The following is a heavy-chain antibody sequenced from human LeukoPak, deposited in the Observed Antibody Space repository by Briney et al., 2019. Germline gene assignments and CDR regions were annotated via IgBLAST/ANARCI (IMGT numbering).Heavy chain of an antibody. CDR1: GYTFTGYY. CDR3: ARDERFCNGDNHYPDLGY. D-gene: IGHD2-15*01. V-gene: IGHV1-2*02. J-gene: IGHJ4*02. Sequence: GASVKVSCTASGYTFTGYYLFWVRQAPGQGLEWMGWINPNTGDTRYGQKFQGRVTLTRDTSIRTTYMELSSLRSDDTAVYYCARDERFCNGDNHYPDLGYWGQGTLVTVSS. CDR2: INPNTGDT.